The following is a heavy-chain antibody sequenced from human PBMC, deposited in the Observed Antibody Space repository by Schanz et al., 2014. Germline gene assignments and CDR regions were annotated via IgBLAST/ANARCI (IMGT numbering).Heavy chain of an antibody. J-gene: IGHJ2*01. V-gene: IGHV1-2*02. CDR2: TNPNGGA. CDR3: ARDVGRPGHFWYFDL. Sequence: QVQVIQSGPEVKKPGASVKVSCKASGYTFTNHYLHWVRQAPGQGLEWMGVTNPNGGAEFAQKFQGRIAMTRDTSTTTFYMELSSLTSDDTAVYFCARDVGRPGHFWYFDLWGRGTLVTVSS. CDR1: GYTFTNHY. D-gene: IGHD1-1*01.